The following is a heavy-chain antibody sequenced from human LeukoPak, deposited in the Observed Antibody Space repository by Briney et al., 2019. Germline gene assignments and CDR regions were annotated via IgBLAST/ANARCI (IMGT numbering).Heavy chain of an antibody. Sequence: PGRSLRLSCEAPGITFSSYGMHWLRQAPGKGLEWVACIGYDGSNTYYADSVKGRFTISRDNSKNTLYLQMNSLRAEDTAVYYCARDGTLTAGPFNPWGRGTLVIISS. CDR1: GITFSSYG. CDR2: IGYDGSNT. D-gene: IGHD1-1*01. J-gene: IGHJ5*02. V-gene: IGHV3-33*01. CDR3: ARDGTLTAGPFNP.